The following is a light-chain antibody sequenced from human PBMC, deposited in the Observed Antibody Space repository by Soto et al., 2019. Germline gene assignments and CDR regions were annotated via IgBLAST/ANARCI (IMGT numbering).Light chain of an antibody. CDR1: QNILYNSNNKNY. CDR2: WAS. J-gene: IGKJ4*01. V-gene: IGKV4-1*01. Sequence: DIVMTQSPDSLALSLGERATINCKSSQNILYNSNNKNYLAWYQQKPGQPPTLLIYWASTRESGVPDRFSGSGSGTDSNPTLSSLPAEDGAVYYYQHYYSTPPAFGGGTKVEIK. CDR3: QHYYSTPPA.